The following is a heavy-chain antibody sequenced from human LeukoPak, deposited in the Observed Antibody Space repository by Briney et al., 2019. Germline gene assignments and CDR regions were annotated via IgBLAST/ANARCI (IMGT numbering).Heavy chain of an antibody. CDR3: TRDLLVAGSGFDY. V-gene: IGHV1-2*02. J-gene: IGHJ4*02. Sequence: ASVKVSCKASGYTFTGYYMHWVRQAPGQGLVWMGWINPNSGWTNYAQNLQGRVTMTRDTTITRAYMELSRLRSDATAVYYFTRDLLVAGSGFDYWGQGTLVTVSS. CDR2: INPNSGWT. D-gene: IGHD6-19*01. CDR1: GYTFTGYY.